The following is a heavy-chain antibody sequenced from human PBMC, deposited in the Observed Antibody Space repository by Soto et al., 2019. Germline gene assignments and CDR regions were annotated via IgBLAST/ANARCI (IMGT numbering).Heavy chain of an antibody. CDR3: ARRWHLVLGGGYYGMDV. J-gene: IGHJ6*01. CDR1: GYTLTGFS. Sequence: VKVSCKVSGYTLTGFSMHWVRQAPGKGLEWMGGFDPEDGETIYAQKLQGRVTMTEDTSTDTAYMELSSLRSEDTAVYYCARRWHLVLGGGYYGMDVSRQGTTDIGSS. V-gene: IGHV1-24*01. CDR2: FDPEDGET. D-gene: IGHD4-17*01.